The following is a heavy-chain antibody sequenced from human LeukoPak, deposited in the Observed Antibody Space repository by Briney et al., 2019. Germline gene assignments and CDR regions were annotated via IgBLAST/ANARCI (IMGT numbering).Heavy chain of an antibody. D-gene: IGHD3-3*01. J-gene: IGHJ4*02. CDR1: GFTFNNYG. CDR3: AREEFYYDFWSGYLDY. CDR2: ISYDGSNK. V-gene: IGHV3-30*03. Sequence: PGGSLRLSCAGSGFTFNNYGIHWVRQAPGKGLEWVAVISYDGSNKYYADSVKGRFTISRDNSKNTLYLQMNSLRAEDTAVYYCAREEFYYDFWSGYLDYWGQGTLVTVSS.